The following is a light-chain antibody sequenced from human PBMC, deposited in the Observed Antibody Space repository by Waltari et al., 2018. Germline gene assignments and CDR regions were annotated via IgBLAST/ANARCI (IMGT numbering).Light chain of an antibody. J-gene: IGLJ1*01. CDR3: CSYAGDTTYV. CDR2: EVR. Sequence: QSALTQPASVSGSPGQSITISCTGTSSDVGSYNLVSWYQQYPGKAPNPMISEVRKRPSGVSNRFSGSKSGNTASLTISGLQAEDEADYYCCSYAGDTTYVFGTGTKVTVL. V-gene: IGLV2-23*02. CDR1: SSDVGSYNL.